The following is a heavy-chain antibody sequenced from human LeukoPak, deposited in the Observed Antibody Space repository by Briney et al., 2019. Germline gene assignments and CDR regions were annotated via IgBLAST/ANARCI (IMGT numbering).Heavy chain of an antibody. Sequence: GASVKVSCNASGGTFSSYAISWVRQAPGQGLEWMGGIIPIFGTANYAQKFQGRVTITTDESTSTAYMELSSLRSEDTAVYYCARVGGAADHDAFDIWGQGTMVTVSS. D-gene: IGHD6-25*01. J-gene: IGHJ3*02. CDR2: IIPIFGTA. CDR3: ARVGGAADHDAFDI. V-gene: IGHV1-69*05. CDR1: GGTFSSYA.